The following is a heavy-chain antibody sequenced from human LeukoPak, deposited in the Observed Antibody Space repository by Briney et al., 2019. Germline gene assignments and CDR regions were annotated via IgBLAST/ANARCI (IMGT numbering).Heavy chain of an antibody. Sequence: ASVEVSCKASGYTFTSYYMHWVRQAPGQRLEWMGWINAGNGNTKYSQKFQGRVTITRDTSASTAYMELSSLRSEDTAVYYCARGAYYYDSSGYYSGWFDPWGQGTLVTVSS. J-gene: IGHJ5*02. CDR3: ARGAYYYDSSGYYSGWFDP. V-gene: IGHV1-3*01. CDR1: GYTFTSYY. D-gene: IGHD3-22*01. CDR2: INAGNGNT.